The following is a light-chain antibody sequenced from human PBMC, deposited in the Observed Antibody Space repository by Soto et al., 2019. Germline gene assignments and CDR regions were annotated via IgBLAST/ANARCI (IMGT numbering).Light chain of an antibody. CDR2: GAS. J-gene: IGKJ4*01. Sequence: DIQMTQSPASLSASVGDRGTITCRTSQYISSYLNWYQQKPGKAPKLLIYGASSLQSGVPSRFRGSESGTDFTLTISSLQPEDFATYYCQQTDSTPLTFGGGTKVDIK. CDR1: QYISSY. CDR3: QQTDSTPLT. V-gene: IGKV1-39*01.